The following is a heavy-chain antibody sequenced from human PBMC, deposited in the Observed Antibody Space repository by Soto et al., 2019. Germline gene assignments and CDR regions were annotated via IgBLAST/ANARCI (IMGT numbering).Heavy chain of an antibody. CDR3: ARKAYYYYGMDV. CDR1: GYTFTSYY. Sequence: ASVKVSCKASGYTFTSYYMHWVRQAPGQGLEGKGINKLIGGSTSYAQKFQGRVTTTRDTSPSTVYMELSSLRSEDTAVYYCARKAYYYYGMDVWGQGTTVTVSS. J-gene: IGHJ6*02. V-gene: IGHV1-46*01. CDR2: NKLIGGST.